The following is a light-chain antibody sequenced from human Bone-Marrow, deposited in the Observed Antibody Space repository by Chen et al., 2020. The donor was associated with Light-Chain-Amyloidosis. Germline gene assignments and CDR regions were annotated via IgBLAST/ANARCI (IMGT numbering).Light chain of an antibody. CDR1: NIGSTS. J-gene: IGLJ3*02. V-gene: IGLV3-21*02. CDR3: QVWDRSSDRPV. Sequence: SYVLTQPSSVSVAPGQTATIACGGNNIGSTSVHWYQQTPGQAPLLVVYEDSDRPSGIPERLSGSNPGNTATLTSSRVEAGDEADYYCQVWDRSSDRPVFGGGTKLTVL. CDR2: EDS.